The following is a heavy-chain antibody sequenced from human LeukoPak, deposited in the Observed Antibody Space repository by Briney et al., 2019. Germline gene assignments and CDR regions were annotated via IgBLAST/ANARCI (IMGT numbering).Heavy chain of an antibody. J-gene: IGHJ4*02. CDR1: GFTFTTYG. Sequence: GGSLRLSCAASGFTFTTYGIYWVRLAPGKGLEGVAVIWHNGINKHYADSVKGRFTISRDNSKNTVYLQMNSLRAEDTAVYYCAREGTNDQTGDHSDYWGQGTLVTVSP. V-gene: IGHV3-33*08. D-gene: IGHD7-27*01. CDR3: AREGTNDQTGDHSDY. CDR2: IWHNGINK.